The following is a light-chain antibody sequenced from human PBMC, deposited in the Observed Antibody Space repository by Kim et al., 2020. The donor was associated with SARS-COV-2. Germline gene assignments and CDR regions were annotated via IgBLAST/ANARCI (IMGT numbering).Light chain of an antibody. CDR2: NTH. V-gene: IGLV1-44*01. J-gene: IGLJ3*02. CDR3: ATWDDSLNGWV. CDR1: SSNIGSQT. Sequence: GQRVTISCYGSSSNIGSQTLNWYQVFPGAAPKLLSKNTHARPSGVPARFSGSKSGTSASLASSGLLSEDEADYYWATWDDSLNGWVFGGGTQLTVL.